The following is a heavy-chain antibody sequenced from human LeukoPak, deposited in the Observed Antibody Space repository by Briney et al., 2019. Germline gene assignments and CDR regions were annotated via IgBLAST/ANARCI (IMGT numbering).Heavy chain of an antibody. CDR3: ARHISSGGTYAHFDY. J-gene: IGHJ4*02. CDR2: IHYNGIT. CDR1: GSMYNYY. V-gene: IGHV4-59*08. Sequence: SETLSLTCTVSGSMYNYYWSWIRHPPGKGLEWIGYIHYNGITNYSPSLKSRVTMSLDTSKNQVSLKLNSVSAADTAVYYCARHISSGGTYAHFDYSGQGTLVTVSS. D-gene: IGHD1-26*01.